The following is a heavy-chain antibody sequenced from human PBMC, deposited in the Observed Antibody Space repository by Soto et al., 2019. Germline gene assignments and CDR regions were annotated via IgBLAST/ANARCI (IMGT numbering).Heavy chain of an antibody. CDR1: GGSISSYY. CDR3: ARRYGPGFDY. D-gene: IGHD4-17*01. V-gene: IGHV4-59*08. J-gene: IGHJ4*02. Sequence: PSETLSLTCTVSGGSISSYYWSWVRQPPGKGLEWIGYIYYSGSTNYNPSLKSRVTISVDTSKNQFSLKLNSMTAADTAVYYCARRYGPGFDYWGQGTLVTVSS. CDR2: IYYSGST.